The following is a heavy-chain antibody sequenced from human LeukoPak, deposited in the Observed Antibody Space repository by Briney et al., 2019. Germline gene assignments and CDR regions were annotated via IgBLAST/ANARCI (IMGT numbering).Heavy chain of an antibody. CDR1: GASISSYF. CDR3: ARYLVGDAFDI. D-gene: IGHD2-2*01. V-gene: IGHV4-59*01. CDR2: IYYSGST. Sequence: SETLSLTCTVSGASISSYFWSWIRQPPGKGLEWIGYIYYSGSTNYNPSLKSRVTISVDTSKNQFSLKLSSVTAADTAVYYCARYLVGDAFDIWGQGTMVTVSS. J-gene: IGHJ3*02.